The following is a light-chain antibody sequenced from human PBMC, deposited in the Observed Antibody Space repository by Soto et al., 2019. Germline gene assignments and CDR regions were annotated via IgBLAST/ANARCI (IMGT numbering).Light chain of an antibody. CDR2: DAS. Sequence: DIPMTQSPSSLSASVGDRVTITCQASQDISNYLNWYQQKPGKAPKLLIYDASNLETGVPSRFSGSGSGTDFTFTISSRQPEDIATYYCQQYDNLPITFGQGTRLEIK. J-gene: IGKJ5*01. V-gene: IGKV1-33*01. CDR3: QQYDNLPIT. CDR1: QDISNY.